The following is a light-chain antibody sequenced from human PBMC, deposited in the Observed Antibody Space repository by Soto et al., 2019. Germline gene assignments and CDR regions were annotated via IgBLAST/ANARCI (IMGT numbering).Light chain of an antibody. J-gene: IGLJ1*01. Sequence: QSVLTQPPSVSAAPGQKVTISCSGSSSNIGNNYVSWYQQLPGIAPKLLIFDNNKRPSGVPDRFSGSKSGTSASLAITGLQAEDEGDYYCQSYDSTLSARYVFGTGTKVTVL. CDR3: QSYDSTLSARYV. CDR1: SSNIGNNY. V-gene: IGLV1-51*01. CDR2: DNN.